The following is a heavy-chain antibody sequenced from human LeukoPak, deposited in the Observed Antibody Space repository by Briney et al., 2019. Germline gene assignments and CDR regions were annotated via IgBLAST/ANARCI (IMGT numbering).Heavy chain of an antibody. D-gene: IGHD6-19*01. CDR1: GYSISSGYY. Sequence: SETLSLTCAVDGYSISSGYYWGWIRQPPGKGLEWIGSIYHSGSTYYNPSLKSRVTISVDTSKNQFSLKLSSVTAADTAVYYCARNHSSGWFDYWGQGTLVTVSS. J-gene: IGHJ4*02. CDR3: ARNHSSGWFDY. CDR2: IYHSGST. V-gene: IGHV4-38-2*01.